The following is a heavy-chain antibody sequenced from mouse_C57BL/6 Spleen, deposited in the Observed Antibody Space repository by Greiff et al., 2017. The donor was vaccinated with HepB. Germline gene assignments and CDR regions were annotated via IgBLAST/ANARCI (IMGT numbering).Heavy chain of an antibody. J-gene: IGHJ3*01. CDR1: GFTFSSYA. CDR3: AREEGFAY. CDR2: ISDGGSYT. Sequence: DVKLVESGGGLVKPGGSLKLSCAASGFTFSSYAMSWVRQTPEKRLEWVATISDGGSYTYYPDNVKGRFTISRDNAKNNLYLQMSHLKSEDTAMYYCAREEGFAYWGQGTLVTVSA. V-gene: IGHV5-4*01.